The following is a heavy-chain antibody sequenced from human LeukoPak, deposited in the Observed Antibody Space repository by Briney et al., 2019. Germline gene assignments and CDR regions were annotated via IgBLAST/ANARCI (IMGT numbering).Heavy chain of an antibody. CDR2: ISGSGGST. CDR3: AKKTVREFEGGY. CDR1: GFTFSSCA. V-gene: IGHV3-23*01. Sequence: PGGSLRLSCAASGFTFSSCAMSWVRQAPGKGLEWVSGISGSGGSTYYADSVKGRFTISRDNSKNTLYLQMNSLRAEDTAVYYCAKKTVREFEGGYWGQGTLVTVSS. D-gene: IGHD3-10*01. J-gene: IGHJ4*02.